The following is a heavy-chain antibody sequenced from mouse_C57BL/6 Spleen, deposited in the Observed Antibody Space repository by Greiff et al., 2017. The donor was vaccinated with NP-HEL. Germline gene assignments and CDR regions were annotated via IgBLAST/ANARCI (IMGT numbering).Heavy chain of an antibody. CDR3: ARDGGDYAWFAY. J-gene: IGHJ3*01. CDR2: ISDGGSYT. V-gene: IGHV5-4*01. Sequence: EVHGVESGGGLVKPGGSLKLSCAASGFTFSSYAMSWVRQTPEKRLEWVATISDGGSYTYYPDNVKGRFTISRDNAKNNLYLQMSHLKSEDTAMYYCARDGGDYAWFAYWGQGTLVTVSA. D-gene: IGHD2-4*01. CDR1: GFTFSSYA.